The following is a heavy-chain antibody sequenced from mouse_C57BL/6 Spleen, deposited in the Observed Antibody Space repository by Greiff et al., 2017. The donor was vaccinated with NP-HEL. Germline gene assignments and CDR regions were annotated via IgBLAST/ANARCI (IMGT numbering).Heavy chain of an antibody. Sequence: QVQLKESGAELVKPGASVKLSCKASGYTFTEYTIHWVKQRSGQGLEWIGWFYPGSGSIKYNEKFKDKATLTADKSSSTVYMELSRLTYEDSAVYFCARHEEEGGDYYYYAMDYWGQGTSVTVAS. CDR2: FYPGSGSI. CDR1: GYTFTEYT. D-gene: IGHD2-4*01. V-gene: IGHV1-62-2*01. CDR3: ARHEEEGGDYYYYAMDY. J-gene: IGHJ4*01.